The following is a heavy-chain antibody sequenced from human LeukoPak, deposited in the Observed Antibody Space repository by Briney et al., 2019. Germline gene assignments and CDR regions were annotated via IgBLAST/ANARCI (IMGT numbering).Heavy chain of an antibody. V-gene: IGHV3-30*02. J-gene: IGHJ6*03. Sequence: PGGSLRLSCAASGFTFGSYGMHWVRQAPDKGLEWVAFIRYDGSNKYYADSVKGRFTISRDNSKNTLYLQMNSLRAEDTAVYYCAKDSSSTSWRGLYYYMDVWGKGTTVTVSS. CDR3: AKDSSSTSWRGLYYYMDV. D-gene: IGHD2-2*01. CDR1: GFTFGSYG. CDR2: IRYDGSNK.